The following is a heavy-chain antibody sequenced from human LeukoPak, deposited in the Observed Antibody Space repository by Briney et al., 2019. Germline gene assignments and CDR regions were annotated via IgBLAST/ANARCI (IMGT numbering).Heavy chain of an antibody. J-gene: IGHJ3*01. V-gene: IGHV1-2*02. Sequence: GASVKVSCKASGYTFTGYYMHWVRQAPGQGLEWMGWINPNSGGTNYAQKFQGRVTMTRDTSISTAYMELSRLRSDDTAVYYCARGPLTSRIAVAGRGAFDVWGQGTMVTVSS. CDR1: GYTFTGYY. D-gene: IGHD6-19*01. CDR3: ARGPLTSRIAVAGRGAFDV. CDR2: INPNSGGT.